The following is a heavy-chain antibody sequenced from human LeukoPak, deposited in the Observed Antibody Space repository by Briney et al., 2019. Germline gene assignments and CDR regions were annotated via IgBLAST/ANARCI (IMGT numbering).Heavy chain of an antibody. V-gene: IGHV3-30-3*01. CDR2: ISYDGSNK. J-gene: IGHJ4*02. D-gene: IGHD6-13*01. CDR3: ARDEGSSSWPFDY. CDR1: GFTFSSYW. Sequence: GGSLRLSCAASGFTFSSYWMSWVRQAPGKGLEWVAVISYDGSNKYYADSVKGRFTISRDNSKNTLYLQMNSLRAEDTAVYYCARDEGSSSWPFDYWGQGTLVTVSS.